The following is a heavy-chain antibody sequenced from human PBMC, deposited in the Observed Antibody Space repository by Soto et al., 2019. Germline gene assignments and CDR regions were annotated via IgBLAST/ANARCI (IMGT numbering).Heavy chain of an antibody. D-gene: IGHD3-16*02. CDR1: GFTFSSYS. CDR3: ASLGDDYIWGSYRLGAFDI. CDR2: ISSSSSYI. Sequence: GGSLRLSCAASGFTFSSYSMNWVRQAPGKGLEWVSSISSSSSYIYYADSVKGRFTISRDNAKNSLYLQMNSLRAEDTAVYYCASLGDDYIWGSYRLGAFDIWGQGTMVTVSS. J-gene: IGHJ3*02. V-gene: IGHV3-21*01.